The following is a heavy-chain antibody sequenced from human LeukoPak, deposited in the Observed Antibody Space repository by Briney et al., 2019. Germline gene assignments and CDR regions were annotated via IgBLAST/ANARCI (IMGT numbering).Heavy chain of an antibody. CDR3: ARAVGYCSGGSCYWGDWFDP. J-gene: IGHJ5*02. V-gene: IGHV1-8*01. Sequence: ASVKVSCKASGYTFTSYDINWVRQATGQGLEWMGWMNPNSGNTGYAQKFQGRVTMTRNTSISTAYMELSSLRSEDTAVYYCARAVGYCSGGSCYWGDWFDPWGQGTLVTVSS. CDR1: GYTFTSYD. CDR2: MNPNSGNT. D-gene: IGHD2-15*01.